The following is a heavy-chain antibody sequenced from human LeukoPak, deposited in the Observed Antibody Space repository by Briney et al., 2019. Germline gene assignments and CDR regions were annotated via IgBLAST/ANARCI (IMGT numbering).Heavy chain of an antibody. Sequence: SETLSLTCTVSGGSISSGDYYWSWIRQPPGTGLEWIGYIYYSGSTNYNPSLKSRVTISVDTSKNQFSLKLSSVTAADTAVYYCARVSVAAHFYFDYWGQGTLVTVSS. CDR2: IYYSGST. V-gene: IGHV4-61*08. CDR1: GGSISSGDYY. CDR3: ARVSVAAHFYFDY. J-gene: IGHJ4*02. D-gene: IGHD6-6*01.